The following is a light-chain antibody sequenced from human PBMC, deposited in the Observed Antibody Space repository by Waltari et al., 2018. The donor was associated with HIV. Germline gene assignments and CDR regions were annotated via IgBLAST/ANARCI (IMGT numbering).Light chain of an antibody. CDR2: STN. J-gene: IGLJ3*02. CDR1: RSNIGSNS. V-gene: IGLV1-44*01. CDR3: ASWDDSVNLYVV. Sequence: QSVLTQVSSASGTPGQRVTISCSGSRSNIGSNSVTWYQQFPGKAPKLLIHSTNQRPSWVSDRFAGSKSGTSASLDISGLQSGDEADYYCASWDDSVNLYVVFGGGTRLTVL.